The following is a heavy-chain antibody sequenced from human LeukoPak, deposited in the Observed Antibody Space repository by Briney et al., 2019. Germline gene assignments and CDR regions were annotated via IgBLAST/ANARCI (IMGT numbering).Heavy chain of an antibody. D-gene: IGHD3-3*01. CDR3: ARGVPEYYDFWSGYFYYFDY. J-gene: IGHJ4*02. V-gene: IGHV4-59*01. CDR2: IYYSGST. Sequence: SETLSLTCTVSGGSISSYYWSWIRQPPGKGLEWIGYIYYSGSTNYNPSLKSRVTISVDTSKNQFSLKLTSVTAADTAVYYCARGVPEYYDFWSGYFYYFDYWGQGTLVAVSS. CDR1: GGSISSYY.